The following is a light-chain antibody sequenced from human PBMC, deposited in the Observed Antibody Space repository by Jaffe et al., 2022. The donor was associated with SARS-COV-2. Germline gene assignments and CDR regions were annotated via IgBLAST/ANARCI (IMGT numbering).Light chain of an antibody. CDR3: QQYDDLRIT. J-gene: IGKJ5*01. CDR2: NAF. V-gene: IGKV1-33*01. Sequence: DIQMTQSPSSLSASVGDRVTITCQASQDIIINLNWYQKKPGKPPKLLIYNAFRLEPGVPSRFSGSGSGTDFTFTISSLQPEDIATYFCQQYDDLRITFGQGTRLEIK. CDR1: QDIIIN.